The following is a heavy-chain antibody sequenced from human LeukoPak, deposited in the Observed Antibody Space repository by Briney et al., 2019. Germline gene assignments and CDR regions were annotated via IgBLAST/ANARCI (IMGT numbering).Heavy chain of an antibody. CDR3: ARETSYGDSYDY. J-gene: IGHJ4*02. CDR2: IYYNENT. V-gene: IGHV4-61*01. D-gene: IGHD4/OR15-4a*01. Sequence: SETLSLTCTVSGGSVSRDSYYGSWIRQPPGKGLEWIGHIYYNENTNYNPSLKGRVIISADTSKNQFSLRLSTVTAADTAVYYCARETSYGDSYDYWGQGTLVTVSS. CDR1: GGSVSRDSYY.